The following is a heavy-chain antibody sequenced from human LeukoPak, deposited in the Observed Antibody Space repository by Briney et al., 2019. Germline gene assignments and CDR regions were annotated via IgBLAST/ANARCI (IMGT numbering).Heavy chain of an antibody. J-gene: IGHJ4*02. CDR2: INHSGST. V-gene: IGHV4-34*01. D-gene: IGHD6-13*01. CDR1: GGSFSDYY. Sequence: SETLSLTCAVYGGSFSDYYWSWIRQPPGKGLEWIGEINHSGSTNYNPSLKSRVTISVDTSKNQFSLKLSSVTAADTAVYYCAAFRIAAAGTLGRLDYWGQGTLVTVSS. CDR3: AAFRIAAAGTLGRLDY.